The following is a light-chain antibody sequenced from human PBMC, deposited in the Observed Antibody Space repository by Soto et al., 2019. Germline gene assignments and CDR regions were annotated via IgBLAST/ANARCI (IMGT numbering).Light chain of an antibody. CDR1: SSNIGAGYD. V-gene: IGLV1-40*01. J-gene: IGLJ2*01. CDR2: GNS. CDR3: QSYDSSLSGDVV. Sequence: QSVLTQPPSVSGAPGQRVTISCTGSSSNIGAGYDVHWYQQLPGTAPKLLIYGNSNRPSGVPDRFSGSKSGTSASLPITGLQADDDADYYCQSYDSSLSGDVVFGGGTQLTVL.